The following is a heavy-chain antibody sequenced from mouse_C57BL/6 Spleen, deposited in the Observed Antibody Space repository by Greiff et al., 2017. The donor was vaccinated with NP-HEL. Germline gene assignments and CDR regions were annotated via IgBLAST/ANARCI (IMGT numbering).Heavy chain of an antibody. J-gene: IGHJ4*01. CDR3: AREDYYGSSYAMDY. V-gene: IGHV1-66*01. D-gene: IGHD1-1*01. Sequence: VQLQQSGPELVKPGASVKISCKASGYSFTSYYIHWVKQRPGQGLEWIGWIYPGSGNTKYNEKFKGKATLTADTSSSTAYMQLSSLTSEDSAVYYCAREDYYGSSYAMDYWGQGTSVTVSS. CDR1: GYSFTSYY. CDR2: IYPGSGNT.